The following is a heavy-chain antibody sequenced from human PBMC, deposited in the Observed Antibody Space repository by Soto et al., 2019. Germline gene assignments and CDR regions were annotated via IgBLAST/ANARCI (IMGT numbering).Heavy chain of an antibody. CDR3: VKNVAAVGPDWFGP. CDR1: GGSTSDSY. CDR2: IHSSGSH. Sequence: QVQLQESGPGLVKPSETLSLLCTVSGGSTSDSYWSWIRQTAAKRLEWIGRIHSSGSHYYNPSLRSRVDMSLDRSHNQISLESRSVTVADTATYYCVKNVAAVGPDWFGPWGQGTHVTVS. V-gene: IGHV4-4*07. D-gene: IGHD6-13*01. J-gene: IGHJ5*02.